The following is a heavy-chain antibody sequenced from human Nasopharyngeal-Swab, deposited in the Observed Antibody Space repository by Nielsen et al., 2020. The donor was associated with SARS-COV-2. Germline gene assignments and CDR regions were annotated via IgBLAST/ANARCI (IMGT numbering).Heavy chain of an antibody. J-gene: IGHJ5*02. CDR2: IHYGGGT. CDR1: GGSMSSSGHH. Sequence: SETLSLTCTVAGGSMSSSGHHWGWIRQPPGKGLEWIGSIHYGGGTYYNPSLSRRVTLAVDASRNQFSLTVTSVTAADTALYYCVRREYSNRLDPWGQGTLVTVSS. D-gene: IGHD2/OR15-2a*01. CDR3: VRREYSNRLDP. V-gene: IGHV4-39*01.